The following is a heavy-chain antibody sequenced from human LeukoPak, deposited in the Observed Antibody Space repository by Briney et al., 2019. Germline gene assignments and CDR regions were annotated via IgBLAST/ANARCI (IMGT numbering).Heavy chain of an antibody. CDR2: TKHKAESYIT. Sequence: GGSLRLSCAASGFTFSDHYMDWVRQAPGKGLEWTARTKHKAESYITQYAASVEGRFISSRDDSQNSLWLQMNSLRTEDTAVYYCARDTAAALDHWGQGILVTVSS. D-gene: IGHD6-13*01. J-gene: IGHJ4*02. CDR3: ARDTAAALDH. CDR1: GFTFSDHY. V-gene: IGHV3-72*01.